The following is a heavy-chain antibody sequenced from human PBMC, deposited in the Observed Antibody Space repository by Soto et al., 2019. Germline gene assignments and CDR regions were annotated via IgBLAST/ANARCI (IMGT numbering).Heavy chain of an antibody. J-gene: IGHJ4*02. V-gene: IGHV1-46*01. Sequence: ASVKVSCKASGYTFTSYYMHCVRQAPGQGLEWMGIINPSGGSTSYAQKFQGRVTMTRDTSTSTVYMELSSLRSEDTAVYYCARDERYCSGGSCYPSFDYWGQGTLVTVSS. CDR1: GYTFTSYY. D-gene: IGHD2-15*01. CDR3: ARDERYCSGGSCYPSFDY. CDR2: INPSGGST.